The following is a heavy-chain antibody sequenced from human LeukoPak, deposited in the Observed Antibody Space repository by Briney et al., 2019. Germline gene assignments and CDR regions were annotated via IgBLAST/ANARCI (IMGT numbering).Heavy chain of an antibody. Sequence: ASVKVSCKASGYTFTSYGISWVRQAPGQGLEWMGWISAYNGNTNYAQKLQGRVTMTTDTSTSTAYMELRSLRSDDTAVYYCARGTYYYGSGSYPLCYWGQGTLVTVSS. CDR3: ARGTYYYGSGSYPLCY. D-gene: IGHD3-10*01. V-gene: IGHV1-18*01. CDR2: ISAYNGNT. CDR1: GYTFTSYG. J-gene: IGHJ4*02.